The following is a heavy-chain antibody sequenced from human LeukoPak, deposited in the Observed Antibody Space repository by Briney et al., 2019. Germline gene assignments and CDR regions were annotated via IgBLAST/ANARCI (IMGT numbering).Heavy chain of an antibody. J-gene: IGHJ4*02. D-gene: IGHD1-26*01. CDR2: INHSGGA. Sequence: PSETLSLTCTVSGGSFSGYYCTWIRQSPGKGLEWIGEINHSGGANYNPSLKSRVTISVDTSKNQFSLKLSSVTAADTAVYYCARTNSGSSSIDYWGQGTLVTVSS. V-gene: IGHV4-34*01. CDR3: ARTNSGSSSIDY. CDR1: GGSFSGYY.